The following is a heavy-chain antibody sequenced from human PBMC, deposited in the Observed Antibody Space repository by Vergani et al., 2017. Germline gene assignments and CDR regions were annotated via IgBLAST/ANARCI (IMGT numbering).Heavy chain of an antibody. J-gene: IGHJ6*03. CDR1: GGSFTSYH. CDR2: IDHTGRP. CDR3: ARVNTETNGHFYYYYYMDV. V-gene: IGHV4-34*01. D-gene: IGHD4-11*01. Sequence: QVQLQQWGGGLLKPSETLSLTCVVNGGSFTSYHWTWIRQSPGEGLEWVGDIDHTGRPDYNPSLKSRLTMSIDKSRNQFSLPLNSLTATDTAIYFCARVNTETNGHFYYYYYMDVWGQGTAVTVS.